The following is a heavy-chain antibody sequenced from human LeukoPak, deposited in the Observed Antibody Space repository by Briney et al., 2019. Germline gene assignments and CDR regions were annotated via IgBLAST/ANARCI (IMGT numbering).Heavy chain of an antibody. CDR3: ARVGVTTPYY. CDR2: INHSGST. D-gene: IGHD4-17*01. V-gene: IGHV4-34*01. J-gene: IGHJ4*02. CDR1: GGSFSGYY. Sequence: PSETLSLTCAVYGGSFSGYYWSWIRQPPGKGLEWIGEINHSGSTNYNPSLKSRVTISVDTSKNQFSLKLSSVTAADTAVYYCARVGVTTPYYRGQGTLVTVSS.